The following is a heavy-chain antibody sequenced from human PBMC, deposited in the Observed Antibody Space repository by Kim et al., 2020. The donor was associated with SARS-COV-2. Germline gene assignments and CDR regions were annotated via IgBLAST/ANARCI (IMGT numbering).Heavy chain of an antibody. CDR2: ISAYNGNT. V-gene: IGHV1-18*01. D-gene: IGHD2-15*01. CDR1: GYTFTSYG. Sequence: ASVKVSCKASGYTFTSYGISWVRQAPGQGLEWMGWISAYNGNTNYAQKLQGRVTMTTDTSTSTAYMELRSLRSDDTAVYYCARDGGYCSGGSCYSEGYYYYGMDVWGQGTTVTVSS. CDR3: ARDGGYCSGGSCYSEGYYYYGMDV. J-gene: IGHJ6*02.